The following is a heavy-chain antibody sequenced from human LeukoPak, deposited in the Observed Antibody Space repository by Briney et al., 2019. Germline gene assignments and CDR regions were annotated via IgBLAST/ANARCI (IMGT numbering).Heavy chain of an antibody. Sequence: PGGSLRLSCAASGFTFSGYSMNWVRQAPGKGLEWVSSISSSSSYIYYADSVKGRFTISRDNAKNSLYLQMNSLRAEDTAVYYCARDGELGRALYFDYWGQGTLVTVSS. J-gene: IGHJ4*02. D-gene: IGHD7-27*01. V-gene: IGHV3-21*01. CDR3: ARDGELGRALYFDY. CDR2: ISSSSSYI. CDR1: GFTFSGYS.